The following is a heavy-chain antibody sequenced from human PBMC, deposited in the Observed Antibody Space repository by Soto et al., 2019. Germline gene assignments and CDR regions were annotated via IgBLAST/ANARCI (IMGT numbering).Heavy chain of an antibody. J-gene: IGHJ4*02. CDR1: GGSISSGGYY. V-gene: IGHV4-31*03. CDR2: VYYSGST. CDR3: ERRLGYCSGGSCYAFDY. D-gene: IGHD2-15*01. Sequence: SETLSLTCTVSGGSISSGGYYWSWIRQHPGKGLEWIGYVYYSGSTYYNPSLKSRVTISVDTSKNQFSLKLSYVTAADTDVYYCERRLGYCSGGSCYAFDYWGQGTLVTVSS.